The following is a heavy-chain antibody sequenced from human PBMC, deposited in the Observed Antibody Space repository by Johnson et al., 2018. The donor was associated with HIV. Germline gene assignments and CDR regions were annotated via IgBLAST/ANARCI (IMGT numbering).Heavy chain of an antibody. D-gene: IGHD3-22*01. J-gene: IGHJ3*02. CDR1: GFTFSSYA. CDR3: ARDRGYWDAFDI. V-gene: IGHV3-23*04. CDR2: ISGSGGST. Sequence: MLLVESGGGVVQPGRSLRLSCAASGFTFSSYAMSWVRQAPGKGLEWVSAISGSGGSTYYADSVKGRFTISRDNSKNTLYLQMNSLRAEDTAVYYCARDRGYWDAFDIWGQGTMVTVSS.